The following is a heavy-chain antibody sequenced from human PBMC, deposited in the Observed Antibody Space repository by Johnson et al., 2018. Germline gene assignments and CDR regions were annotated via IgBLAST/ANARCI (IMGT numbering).Heavy chain of an antibody. D-gene: IGHD6-19*01. CDR2: IYYSGST. CDR1: GGSISGYY. V-gene: IGHV4-59*01. J-gene: IGHJ1*01. Sequence: QLQLQESGPGLVKPSETLSLTCTVSGGSISGYYWTWIRQPPGKELEWIGFIYYSGSTHYNPSLRGRVTISVDTSKNQFSLKLTSVTAAETAVYYCARAVAGAAEYFQHWGQGTLVTVSS. CDR3: ARAVAGAAEYFQH.